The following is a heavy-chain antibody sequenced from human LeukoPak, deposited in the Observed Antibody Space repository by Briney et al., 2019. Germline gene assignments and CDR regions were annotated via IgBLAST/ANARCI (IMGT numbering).Heavy chain of an antibody. V-gene: IGHV4-59*01. J-gene: IGHJ4*03. CDR3: ALDTTGWSDNSFDY. Sequence: PSETLTLICTVSGTTISSYYWSWIRQPPGKGLEWIGYIHYSGNTNYNPSLKSRVTISVDTSNNQFSLKLSSVAAADTAVYYCALDTTGWSDNSFDYWGRGTTVAVSS. CDR1: GTTISSYY. D-gene: IGHD3-9*01. CDR2: IHYSGNT.